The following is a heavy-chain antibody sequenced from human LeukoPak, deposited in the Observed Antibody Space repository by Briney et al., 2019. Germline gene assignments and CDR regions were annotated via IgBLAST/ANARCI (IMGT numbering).Heavy chain of an antibody. J-gene: IGHJ6*02. CDR2: IYHSGST. Sequence: SETLSLTCAVSGGSISSSNWWSWVRQPPGKGLEWIGEIYHSGSTNYNPSLKSRVTISVDKSKNQFSLKLSSVTAADTAVYYCASVVRGYVDYYGMDVWGQGTTVTVSS. CDR3: ASVVRGYVDYYGMDV. CDR1: GGSISSSNW. V-gene: IGHV4-4*02. D-gene: IGHD2-15*01.